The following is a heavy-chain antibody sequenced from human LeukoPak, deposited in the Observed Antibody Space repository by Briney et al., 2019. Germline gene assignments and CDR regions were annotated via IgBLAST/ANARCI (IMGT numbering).Heavy chain of an antibody. CDR2: INHSGST. CDR1: GGSFSGYY. V-gene: IGHV4-34*01. J-gene: IGHJ6*03. CDR3: AMTLYYYYYMDV. Sequence: PSETLSLTCAVYGGSFSGYYWSWIRQPPGKGLEWIGEINHSGSTNYNPSLKSRVTISVDTSKNQFSLKLSSVTATDTAVYYCAMTLYYYYYMDVWGKGTTVTVSS.